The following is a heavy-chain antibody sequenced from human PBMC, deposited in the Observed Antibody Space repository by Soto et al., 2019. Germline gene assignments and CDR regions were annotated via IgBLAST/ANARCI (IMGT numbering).Heavy chain of an antibody. CDR2: ISGSGGST. D-gene: IGHD3-3*01. CDR3: AKLTVLRFLEWFRAPFDY. Sequence: GGSLRLSCAASGFTFSSYAMSWVRQAPGKGLEWVSAISGSGGSTYYADSVKGRFTISRDNSKNTLYLQMNSLRAEDTAVYYCAKLTVLRFLEWFRAPFDYWGQGTLVTVSS. V-gene: IGHV3-23*01. J-gene: IGHJ4*02. CDR1: GFTFSSYA.